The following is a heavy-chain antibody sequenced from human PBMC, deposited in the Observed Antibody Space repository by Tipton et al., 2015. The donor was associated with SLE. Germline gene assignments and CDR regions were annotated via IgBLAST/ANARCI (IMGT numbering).Heavy chain of an antibody. Sequence: SLRLSCEGSGFLFKNYAMGWVRQAPGKGLEWVSIIYTRTYYADSVRGRFTISRDDSKNTVFLQMDSLRVEDTAMYYCVREERGAAADYFDLWGQGILVTVS. V-gene: IGHV3-23*03. CDR2: IYTRT. D-gene: IGHD6-25*01. CDR1: GFLFKNYA. CDR3: VREERGAAADYFDL. J-gene: IGHJ4*02.